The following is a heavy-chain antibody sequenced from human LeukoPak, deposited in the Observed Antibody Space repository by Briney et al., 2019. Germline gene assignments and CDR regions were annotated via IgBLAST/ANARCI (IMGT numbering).Heavy chain of an antibody. V-gene: IGHV3-21*01. Sequence: GGSLRLSCAASGFTFSSYSMNWVRQAPGKGLEWVSSISSSSSYIYYADSVKGRFTISRDNAKDSLYLQMNSLRAEDTAVYYCARDRTDHYYYYMDVWGKGTTVTVSS. CDR3: ARDRTDHYYYYMDV. CDR2: ISSSSSYI. CDR1: GFTFSSYS. J-gene: IGHJ6*03. D-gene: IGHD1-1*01.